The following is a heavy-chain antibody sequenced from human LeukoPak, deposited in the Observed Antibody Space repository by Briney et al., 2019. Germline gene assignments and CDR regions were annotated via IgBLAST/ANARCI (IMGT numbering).Heavy chain of an antibody. CDR2: ISAYNGNT. CDR1: GYTFTSYG. CDR3: ARDLFRLKAVAGTFDY. V-gene: IGHV1-18*01. Sequence: ASVKVSCKASGYTFTSYGISWVRQAPGQGLEWMGWISAYNGNTNYAQKLQGRVTMTTDTSTSTAYMELRSLRSDDTAVYYCARDLFRLKAVAGTFDYWGQGTLVTVSS. J-gene: IGHJ4*02. D-gene: IGHD6-13*01.